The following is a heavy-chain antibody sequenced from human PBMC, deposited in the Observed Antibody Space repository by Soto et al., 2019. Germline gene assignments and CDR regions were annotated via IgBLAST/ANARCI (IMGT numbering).Heavy chain of an antibody. CDR1: GFTYNIYA. V-gene: IGHV3-23*01. CDR3: AKQFSSSTWYPFDH. J-gene: IGHJ4*02. D-gene: IGHD6-13*01. Sequence: EVQLLESGEALVQPGGSLRLSCAASGFTYNIYAMSWVRQAPGKGLEWVSGISAGVIDTYYADSVKGRFTVSRDDSKNTLYLQMNSQRADDTAVYYCAKQFSSSTWYPFDHWGRGTLVTVSS. CDR2: ISAGVIDT.